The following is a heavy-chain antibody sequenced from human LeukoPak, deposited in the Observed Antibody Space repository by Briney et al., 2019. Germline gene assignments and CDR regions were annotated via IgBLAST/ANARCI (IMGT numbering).Heavy chain of an antibody. CDR3: ARVLTAMANNWFDP. CDR1: GGSISSYY. D-gene: IGHD5-18*01. CDR2: IYYSGST. V-gene: IGHV4-59*12. Sequence: SETLPLTCTVSGGSISSYYWSWIRQPPGKGLEWIGYIYYSGSTNYNPSLKSRVTISVDRSKNQFSLKLSSVTAADTAVHYCARVLTAMANNWFDPWGQGTLVTVSS. J-gene: IGHJ5*02.